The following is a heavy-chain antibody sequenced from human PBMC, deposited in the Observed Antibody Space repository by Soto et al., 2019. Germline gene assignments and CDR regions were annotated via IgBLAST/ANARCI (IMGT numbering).Heavy chain of an antibody. D-gene: IGHD6-19*01. J-gene: IGHJ4*02. CDR2: IYYSGST. CDR3: ARAAGYSSGWYLSPLVDY. Sequence: ETLSLTCTVSGGSISSYYWSWIRQPPGKGLEWIGYIYYSGSTNYNPSLKSRVTISVDTSKNQFSLKLSSVTAADTAVYYCARAAGYSSGWYLSPLVDYWGQGTLVTVSS. V-gene: IGHV4-59*01. CDR1: GGSISSYY.